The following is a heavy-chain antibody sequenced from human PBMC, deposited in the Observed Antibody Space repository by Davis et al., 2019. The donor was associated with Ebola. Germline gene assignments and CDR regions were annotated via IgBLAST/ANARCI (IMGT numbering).Heavy chain of an antibody. J-gene: IGHJ4*02. CDR1: GYTFTSYA. Sequence: ASVKVSCKASGYTFTSYAMHWVRQAPGQRLEWMGWINAGNGNTKYSQKFQGRVTITANKSTSTAYMELSSLRSEDTAVYYCARDIVLMDTAMGIFDYWGQGTLVTVSS. D-gene: IGHD5-18*01. CDR2: INAGNGNT. CDR3: ARDIVLMDTAMGIFDY. V-gene: IGHV1-3*01.